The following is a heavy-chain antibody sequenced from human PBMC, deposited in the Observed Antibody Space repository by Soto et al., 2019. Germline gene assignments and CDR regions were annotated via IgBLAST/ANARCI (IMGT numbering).Heavy chain of an antibody. Sequence: ASVKVYCKASGYTFTSYGISWVRQAPGQGLEWMGWISAYNGNTNYAQKLQGRVTMTTDTSTSTAYMELRSLRSDDTAVYYCSGYSSGYDAFDIWGQGTMVTVSS. V-gene: IGHV1-18*01. CDR2: ISAYNGNT. CDR1: GYTFTSYG. CDR3: SGYSSGYDAFDI. J-gene: IGHJ3*02. D-gene: IGHD6-19*01.